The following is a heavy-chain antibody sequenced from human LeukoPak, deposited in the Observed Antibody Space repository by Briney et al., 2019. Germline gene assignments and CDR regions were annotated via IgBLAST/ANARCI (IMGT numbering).Heavy chain of an antibody. J-gene: IGHJ4*02. D-gene: IGHD2-2*01. V-gene: IGHV3-33*01. CDR1: GFTFSTYG. CDR3: ARSRYCSSTSCYGFLDY. CDR2: IWYDGSNK. Sequence: PGRSLRLSCAASGFTFSTYGMHWVRQAPGKGLQWAAVIWYDGSNKQYADSVKGRFTISRDNSKNTLYLQMNSLRAEDTAVYYCARSRYCSSTSCYGFLDYWGQGTLVTVSS.